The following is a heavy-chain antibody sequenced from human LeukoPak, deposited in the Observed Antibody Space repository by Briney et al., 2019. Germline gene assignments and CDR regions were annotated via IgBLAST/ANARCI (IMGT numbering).Heavy chain of an antibody. CDR1: GFTFSSYG. CDR2: ISYDESYK. D-gene: IGHD4-17*01. V-gene: IGHV3-30*18. J-gene: IGHJ4*02. CDR3: AKVGDYGDYALDY. Sequence: GRSLRLSCAASGFTFSSYGMHWVRQAPGKGLEWVAVISYDESYKYYADSVKGRFTISRDNSKNTLYLQMNSLRAEDTAVYYCAKVGDYGDYALDYWGQGTLVTVSS.